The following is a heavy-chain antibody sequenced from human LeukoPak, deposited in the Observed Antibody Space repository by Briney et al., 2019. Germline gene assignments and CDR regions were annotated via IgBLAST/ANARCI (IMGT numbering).Heavy chain of an antibody. Sequence: GASVKVSCKASGYTFTGYYMHWVRQAPGQGLEWVGWISGNNDNPNYGQKFQGRFSVTTDSSTSTAYMELRNLRSDDTAVYYCARDGTSTDDYWGQGTLVTVSS. CDR1: GYTFTGYY. D-gene: IGHD2-2*01. CDR2: ISGNNDNP. CDR3: ARDGTSTDDY. J-gene: IGHJ4*02. V-gene: IGHV1-18*04.